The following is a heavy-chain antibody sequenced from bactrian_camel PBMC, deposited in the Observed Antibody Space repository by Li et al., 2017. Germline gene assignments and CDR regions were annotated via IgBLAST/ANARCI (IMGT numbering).Heavy chain of an antibody. Sequence: QVQLVESGGGSVQAGGSLRLSCKASGVTYSAYSCMAWVRQAPGKEREGVALHGMYGDTDYPVAVKGRFTITKDDAKNTLYLQMNTLRPGDTAMYYCAALVGYCFGPRLGKADFGYWGQGTQVTVS. CDR1: GVTYSAYSC. V-gene: IGHV3S6*01. D-gene: IGHD1*01. CDR3: AALVGYCFGPRLGKADFGY. CDR2: HGMYGDT. J-gene: IGHJ6*01.